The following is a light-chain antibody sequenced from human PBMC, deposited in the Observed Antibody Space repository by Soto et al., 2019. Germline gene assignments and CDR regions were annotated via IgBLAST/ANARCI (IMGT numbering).Light chain of an antibody. CDR2: GAS. J-gene: IGKJ2*01. Sequence: EIVMTQSPATLSVSPGERATLSCRASQSVSSNLAWYQQKPGQAPWLLIYGASTRATGIPARFSGSGSGTEFTLTIRSLQSEDFAVYYCQQYNNWPPLFGQGTKLEIK. CDR3: QQYNNWPPL. V-gene: IGKV3-15*01. CDR1: QSVSSN.